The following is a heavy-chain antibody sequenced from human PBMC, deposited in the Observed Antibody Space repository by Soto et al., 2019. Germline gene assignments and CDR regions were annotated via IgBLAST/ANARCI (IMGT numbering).Heavy chain of an antibody. CDR1: GGTFSSYA. Sequence: SVKVSCKASGGTFSSYAISWVRQAPGQGLEWMGGIIPIFGTANYAQKFQGRVTITADESTSTAYMELSSLRSEDTAVYYCARLPDSSGWYPNWFDPWSQGTLVTVSS. CDR3: ARLPDSSGWYPNWFDP. V-gene: IGHV1-69*13. CDR2: IIPIFGTA. J-gene: IGHJ5*02. D-gene: IGHD6-19*01.